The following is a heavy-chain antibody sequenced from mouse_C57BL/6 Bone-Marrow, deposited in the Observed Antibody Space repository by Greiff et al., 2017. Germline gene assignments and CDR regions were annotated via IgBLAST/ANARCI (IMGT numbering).Heavy chain of an antibody. V-gene: IGHV14-4*01. CDR1: GFNIKDDY. CDR3: TTWDGFVDY. Sequence: EVQLQQSGAELVRPGASVKLSCTASGFNIKDDYMHWVKQRPEQGLEWIGWIDPENGDTEYASKFQGKATITADTSSNTAYLQLSSLTSEDTAVYYCTTWDGFVDYWGQGTTLTVSS. CDR2: IDPENGDT. D-gene: IGHD2-3*01. J-gene: IGHJ2*01.